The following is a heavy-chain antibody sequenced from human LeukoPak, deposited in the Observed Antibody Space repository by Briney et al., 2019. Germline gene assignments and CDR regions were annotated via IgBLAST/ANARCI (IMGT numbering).Heavy chain of an antibody. Sequence: GDSLKISCKGSGYTFSSYWTAWVRQMPGKGLEWMGIIYPGDSDTRYSPSFQGQVTISADKSISTAYLQWSSLKASDTAIYYCARQTYCTNGVCVALDFWGQGTMVTVSS. V-gene: IGHV5-51*01. CDR3: ARQTYCTNGVCVALDF. J-gene: IGHJ3*01. CDR1: GYTFSSYW. CDR2: IYPGDSDT. D-gene: IGHD2-8*01.